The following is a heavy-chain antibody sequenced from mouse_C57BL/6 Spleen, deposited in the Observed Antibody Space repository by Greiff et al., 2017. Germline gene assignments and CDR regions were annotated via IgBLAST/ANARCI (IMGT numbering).Heavy chain of an antibody. CDR3: ARDAYGSSFDY. CDR2: ISDGGSYT. CDR1: GFTFSSYA. J-gene: IGHJ2*01. D-gene: IGHD1-1*01. V-gene: IGHV5-4*01. Sequence: EVKLVESGGGLVKPGGSLKLSCAASGFTFSSYAMSWVRQTPEKRLEWVATISDGGSYTYYPDNVKGRFTISRDNAKNNLYLQMSHLKSEDTAMYYCARDAYGSSFDYWGQGTTLTVSS.